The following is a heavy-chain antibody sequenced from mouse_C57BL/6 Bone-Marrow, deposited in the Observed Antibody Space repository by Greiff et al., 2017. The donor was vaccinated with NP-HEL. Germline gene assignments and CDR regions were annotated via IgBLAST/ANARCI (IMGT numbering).Heavy chain of an antibody. V-gene: IGHV1-54*01. D-gene: IGHD1-1*01. CDR1: GYAFTNYL. J-gene: IGHJ2*01. CDR2: INPGSGGT. CDR3: ARWSFYYGSSYGNYFDY. Sequence: QVQLKESGAELVRPGTSVKVSCKASGYAFTNYLIEWVKQRPGQGLEWIGVINPGSGGTNYNEKFKGKATLTADKSSSTAYMQLSSLTSEDSAVYFCARWSFYYGSSYGNYFDYWGQGTTLTVSS.